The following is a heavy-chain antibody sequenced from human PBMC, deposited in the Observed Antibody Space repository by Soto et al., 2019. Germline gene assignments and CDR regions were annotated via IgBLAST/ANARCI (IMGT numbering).Heavy chain of an antibody. CDR3: ATVYRSSTSCYFDY. CDR2: FDPEDGET. Sequence: ASVKVSCKVSGYTLTELSMHWVRQAPGKGLEWMGGFDPEDGETIYAQKFQGRVTMTEDTSTDTAYMELSSLRSEDTAVYYCATVYRSSTSCYFDYWGQGTLVTVSS. V-gene: IGHV1-24*01. J-gene: IGHJ4*02. D-gene: IGHD2-2*01. CDR1: GYTLTELS.